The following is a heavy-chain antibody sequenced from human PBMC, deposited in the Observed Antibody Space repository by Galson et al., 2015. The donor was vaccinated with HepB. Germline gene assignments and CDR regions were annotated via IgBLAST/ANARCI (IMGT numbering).Heavy chain of an antibody. CDR3: ARRISLVRGIITRPDYYYGMDV. CDR1: EFTFSSYW. V-gene: IGHV3-7*03. J-gene: IGHJ6*02. Sequence: SLRLSCAGSEFTFSSYWMNWVRQAPGKGLEWVAHINPDGCEEYYAASLKGRFTISRDNAKNSLYLQMDSLRAEDTAVYYCARRISLVRGIITRPDYYYGMDVWGQGTTVTVAS. D-gene: IGHD3-10*01. CDR2: INPDGCEE.